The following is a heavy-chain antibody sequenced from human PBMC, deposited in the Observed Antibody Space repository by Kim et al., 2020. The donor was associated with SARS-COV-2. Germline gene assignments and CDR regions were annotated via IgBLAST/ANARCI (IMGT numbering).Heavy chain of an antibody. D-gene: IGHD3-16*01. CDR2: ISSSSSNK. Sequence: GGSLRLSCAASGFTFSSYSMNWVRQAPGKGLEWVSYISSSSSNKYYADSVKGRFTISRDNAKNTLYLQMNSLRAEDTAVYYCARGPALGYEDAFDIWCQG. CDR1: GFTFSSYS. CDR3: ARGPALGYEDAFDI. J-gene: IGHJ3*02. V-gene: IGHV3-48*04.